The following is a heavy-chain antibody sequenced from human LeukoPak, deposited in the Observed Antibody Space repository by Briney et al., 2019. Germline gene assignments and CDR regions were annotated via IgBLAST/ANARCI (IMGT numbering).Heavy chain of an antibody. D-gene: IGHD7-27*01. V-gene: IGHV4-34*01. CDR3: ARVPANWGSYFDL. J-gene: IGHJ2*01. CDR1: AFTFSSYW. CDR2: INHSGST. Sequence: PGGSLRLSCTASAFTFSSYWMHWVRQAPGKGLVWIGEINHSGSTNYNPSLKSRVTISVDTSKNQFSLKLSSVTAADTAVYYCARVPANWGSYFDLWGRGTLVTVSS.